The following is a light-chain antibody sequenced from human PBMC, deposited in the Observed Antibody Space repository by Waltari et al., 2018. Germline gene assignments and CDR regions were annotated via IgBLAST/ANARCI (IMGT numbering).Light chain of an antibody. CDR2: YAS. J-gene: IGKJ4*01. Sequence: EIVLTQSPGALSLSPGERATLSCRASKSVSSNFFAWYQQSPGQAPRLLIYYASTRATGIPSRFSGSGSGTDFTLTISRLEPEDFAVYYCQQYGSSPKVTFGGGTKVEIK. CDR1: KSVSSNF. CDR3: QQYGSSPKVT. V-gene: IGKV3-20*01.